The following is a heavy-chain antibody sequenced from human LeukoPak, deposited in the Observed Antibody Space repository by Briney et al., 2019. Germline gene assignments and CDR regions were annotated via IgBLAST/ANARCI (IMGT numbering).Heavy chain of an antibody. CDR2: IRYDGSNK. Sequence: PGGSLRLSCAASGFTFSRYGMHWVRQAPGKGLEWVAFIRYDGSNKYYADSVKGRFTISRDNSKNTLYLQMNSLRAEDTAVYYCAKDKGPNNWNDVWYFDYWGQGTLVTVSS. V-gene: IGHV3-30*02. CDR3: AKDKGPNNWNDVWYFDY. D-gene: IGHD1-20*01. CDR1: GFTFSRYG. J-gene: IGHJ4*02.